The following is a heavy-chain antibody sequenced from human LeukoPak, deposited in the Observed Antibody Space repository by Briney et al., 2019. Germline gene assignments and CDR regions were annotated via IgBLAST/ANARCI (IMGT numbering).Heavy chain of an antibody. Sequence: GGSLTLSCAASGFTFSSYWMHWVRQAPGKGLVWVSRINSDGSSTSYADSVKGRFTISRDNARNSLYPEMKSLRAEDTAVYYRARARTARSGYWGQGTLVTVSS. CDR3: ARARTARSGY. CDR1: GFTFSSYW. CDR2: INSDGSST. V-gene: IGHV3-74*01. J-gene: IGHJ4*02. D-gene: IGHD5-18*01.